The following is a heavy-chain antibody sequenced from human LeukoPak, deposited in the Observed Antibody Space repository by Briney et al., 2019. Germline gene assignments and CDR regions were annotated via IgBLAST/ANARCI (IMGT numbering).Heavy chain of an antibody. CDR1: GYTFTGYY. V-gene: IGHV1-2*02. Sequence: GASVKVSFKASGYTFTGYYMHWVRQAPGQGLEWMGWIYPNSGDTKYVQKFQGRVTMTRDTSISTAYMELSSLRSDDTAVYYCARVWQLLAEYQHWGQGTLVTVSS. CDR3: ARVWQLLAEYQH. D-gene: IGHD6-13*01. CDR2: IYPNSGDT. J-gene: IGHJ1*01.